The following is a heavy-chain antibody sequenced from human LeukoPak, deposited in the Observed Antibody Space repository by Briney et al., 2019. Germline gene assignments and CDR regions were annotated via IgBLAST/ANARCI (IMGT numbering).Heavy chain of an antibody. CDR2: IRYDESNR. Sequence: GGSLRLSCAASGFIFSNYGMHWVRQAPGKGLEWVAFIRYDESNRFYADSVKGRFTISRDNSKNILFLQMNSLRAEDTAVYYCATMQWLEGVDWFDPWGQGTLGTVSS. J-gene: IGHJ5*02. CDR1: GFIFSNYG. CDR3: ATMQWLEGVDWFDP. D-gene: IGHD6-19*01. V-gene: IGHV3-30*02.